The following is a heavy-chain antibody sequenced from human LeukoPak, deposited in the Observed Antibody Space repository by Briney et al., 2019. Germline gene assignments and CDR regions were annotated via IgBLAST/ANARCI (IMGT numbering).Heavy chain of an antibody. CDR2: INPGGITT. CDR1: GFTFTTYS. J-gene: IGHJ4*02. Sequence: GGSLRLSCAASGFTFTTYSMTWVRQAPGKGLEWVSTINPGGITTYYADSVKGRFTISRDNSKNTVSLQMDSLRADDTAVYYCPKDRAGTPWADWGQGTLVTVSS. D-gene: IGHD1-1*01. CDR3: PKDRAGTPWAD. V-gene: IGHV3-23*01.